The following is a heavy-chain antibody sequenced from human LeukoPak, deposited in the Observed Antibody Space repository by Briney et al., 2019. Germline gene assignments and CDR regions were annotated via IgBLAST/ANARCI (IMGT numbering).Heavy chain of an antibody. CDR3: ARDRSGSLDAFDI. CDR2: IWYDGSNR. J-gene: IGHJ3*02. V-gene: IGHV3-33*01. CDR1: GFTFSSYD. Sequence: PGGSLRLSCEASGFTFSSYDMHWVRQAPGKGLEWVAVIWYDGSNRYYADSVKGRFTISRDNSKNTLYLQMNSLRAEDTAVYYCARDRSGSLDAFDIWGQGTMVTVSS. D-gene: IGHD1-26*01.